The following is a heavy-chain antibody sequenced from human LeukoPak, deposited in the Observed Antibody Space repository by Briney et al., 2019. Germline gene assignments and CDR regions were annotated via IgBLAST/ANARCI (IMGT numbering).Heavy chain of an antibody. V-gene: IGHV3-23*01. CDR3: AKYVLVTGADAFDI. J-gene: IGHJ3*02. Sequence: PGGSLRLSCAASGFTFSTFPMTWVRQAPGKGLEWISSISNDGGRIYHADSVKGRFTISRDNSKSTLSLQMNSLRAEDTALYYCAKYVLVTGADAFDIWGQGMMVTVSS. CDR2: ISNDGGRI. CDR1: GFTFSTFP. D-gene: IGHD2-8*02.